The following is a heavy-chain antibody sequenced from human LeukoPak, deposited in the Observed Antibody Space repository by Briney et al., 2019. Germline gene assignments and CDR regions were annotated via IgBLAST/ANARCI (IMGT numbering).Heavy chain of an antibody. J-gene: IGHJ4*02. V-gene: IGHV3-48*03. CDR2: VSSSGSTI. Sequence: GGSLRLSXAASGFTFSSYEMNWVRQAPGKGLEWVSYVSSSGSTIYYADSVKGRFTISRDNAKNSLYLQMNSLRAEDTAVYYCARDPPLPAIVGPSYYDYWGQGTLVTVSS. D-gene: IGHD1-26*01. CDR1: GFTFSSYE. CDR3: ARDPPLPAIVGPSYYDY.